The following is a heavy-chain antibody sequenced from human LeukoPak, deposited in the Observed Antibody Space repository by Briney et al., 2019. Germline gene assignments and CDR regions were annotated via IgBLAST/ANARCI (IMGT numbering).Heavy chain of an antibody. CDR3: AKGDTTWELPHDY. J-gene: IGHJ4*02. CDR1: GFTFSSYG. V-gene: IGHV3-23*01. Sequence: AGGSLRLSCAASGFTFSSYGMSWVRQAPGKGLEWVSAISGSGGSTYYADSVKGRFTISRDNSKNTLYLQMNSLRAEDTAVYYCAKGDTTWELPHDYWGQGTLVTVSS. D-gene: IGHD1-26*01. CDR2: ISGSGGST.